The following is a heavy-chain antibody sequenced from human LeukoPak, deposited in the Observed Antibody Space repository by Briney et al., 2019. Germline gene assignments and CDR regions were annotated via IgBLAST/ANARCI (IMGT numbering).Heavy chain of an antibody. V-gene: IGHV4-59*01. Sequence: SETLSLTCTVSGGSISSYYWSWIRQPPGKGLEWIGYIYYSGSTNYNPSLKSRVTISVDTSKNQFSLKLSSVTAADTAVYYCARVGVGYYGSGSYPYFDYWGQGTLVTVSS. D-gene: IGHD3-10*01. CDR2: IYYSGST. CDR1: GGSISSYY. J-gene: IGHJ4*02. CDR3: ARVGVGYYGSGSYPYFDY.